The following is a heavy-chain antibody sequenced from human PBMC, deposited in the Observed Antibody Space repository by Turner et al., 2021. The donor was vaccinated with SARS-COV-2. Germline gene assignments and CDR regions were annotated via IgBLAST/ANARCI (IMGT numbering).Heavy chain of an antibody. Sequence: QVQLVESGGGGVQPGRSLRLSCAASGFTFSSYGMHWVRQAPGKGLEWVAVISYDGSNKYYADSVKGRFTISRDNSKNTLYLQMNSLRAEDTAVYYCAKGPWYYYDSSGLPYYFDYWGQGTLVTVSS. CDR2: ISYDGSNK. J-gene: IGHJ4*02. D-gene: IGHD3-22*01. CDR1: GFTFSSYG. V-gene: IGHV3-30*18. CDR3: AKGPWYYYDSSGLPYYFDY.